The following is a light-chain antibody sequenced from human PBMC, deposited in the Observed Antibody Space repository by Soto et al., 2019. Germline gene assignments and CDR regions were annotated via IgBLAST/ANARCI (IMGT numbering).Light chain of an antibody. Sequence: DIVMTQSPLSLPVTPGEPASISCRSSQSLLHSNGYNYLDWYLQKPGQSPQLLIYLGSNRASGVPDRFSGSGSGKDFTLKIRRVEAEDGGVYYFMPALQTPQFTFGPGTKVDIK. J-gene: IGKJ3*01. CDR3: MPALQTPQFT. CDR2: LGS. CDR1: QSLLHSNGYNY. V-gene: IGKV2-28*01.